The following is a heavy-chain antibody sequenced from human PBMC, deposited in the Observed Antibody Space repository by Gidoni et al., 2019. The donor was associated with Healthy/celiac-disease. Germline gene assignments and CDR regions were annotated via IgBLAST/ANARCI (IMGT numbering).Heavy chain of an antibody. J-gene: IGHJ4*02. Sequence: QVQLVESGGGLVKPGGSLRLSCAASGFTFRYYYMSWIRQAPGKGLEWVSYISSSSSYTNYADAVKGRFTISRDNAKNSLYLQMNSLRDEDTAVYYCARANHRGWYDYYFDYWGQGTLVTVSS. D-gene: IGHD6-19*01. V-gene: IGHV3-11*05. CDR3: ARANHRGWYDYYFDY. CDR1: GFTFRYYY. CDR2: ISSSSSYT.